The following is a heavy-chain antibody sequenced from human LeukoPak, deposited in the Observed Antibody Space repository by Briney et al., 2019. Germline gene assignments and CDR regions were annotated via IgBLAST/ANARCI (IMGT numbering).Heavy chain of an antibody. V-gene: IGHV1-2*04. Sequence: ASVKVSGKASGYTFTGYYMHWVRQAPGQGLEWMGWINPNSGGTNYAQKFQGWVTMTRDTSISTAYMELSRLRSDDTAVYYCAREVAVTTSADAFDIWGQGTMVTVSS. CDR3: AREVAVTTSADAFDI. CDR1: GYTFTGYY. J-gene: IGHJ3*02. D-gene: IGHD4-17*01. CDR2: INPNSGGT.